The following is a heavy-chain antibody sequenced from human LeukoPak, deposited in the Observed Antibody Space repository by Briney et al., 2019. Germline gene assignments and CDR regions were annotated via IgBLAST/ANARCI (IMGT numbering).Heavy chain of an antibody. J-gene: IGHJ6*03. CDR3: ARGPRGYSYGYRDYYYYMDV. D-gene: IGHD5-18*01. V-gene: IGHV1-8*01. CDR2: MNPNSGNT. CDR1: GYTSTSYD. Sequence: ASVKVSCKASGYTSTSYDINWVRQATGQGLEWMGWMNPNSGNTGYAQKFQGRVTMTRNTSISTAYMELSSLRSEDTAVYYCARGPRGYSYGYRDYYYYMDVWGKGTTVTVSS.